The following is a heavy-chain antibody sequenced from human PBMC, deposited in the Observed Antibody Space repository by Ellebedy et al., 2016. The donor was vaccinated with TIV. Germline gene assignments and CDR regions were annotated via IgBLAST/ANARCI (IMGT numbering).Heavy chain of an antibody. J-gene: IGHJ2*01. CDR3: ARHDLKVAYYWYFDL. D-gene: IGHD2-15*01. V-gene: IGHV4-39*01. CDR1: GGSISRSTYY. Sequence: MPSETLSLTCSVSGGSISRSTYYWGWIRQPPGKGLEWIGSIHYSGSTYYNPSLKSRVTISVDTSKNQFSLKLSSVTAADTAIYYCARHDLKVAYYWYFDLWGRGTLVTVSS. CDR2: IHYSGST.